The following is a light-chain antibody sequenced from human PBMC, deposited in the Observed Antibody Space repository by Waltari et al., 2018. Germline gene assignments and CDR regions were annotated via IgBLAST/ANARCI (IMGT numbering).Light chain of an antibody. CDR2: DAS. V-gene: IGKV3-11*01. CDR1: QRVSKY. J-gene: IGKJ4*01. Sequence: EIVLTQSPATLSLSPGERATLSCKASQRVSKYLAWYQQKPGQAPRLLIYDASNRATGDPARFSGSGSGTDFTLTTSSIEPDDFAVYYCQQRSIRPFTFGGGTKVEIK. CDR3: QQRSIRPFT.